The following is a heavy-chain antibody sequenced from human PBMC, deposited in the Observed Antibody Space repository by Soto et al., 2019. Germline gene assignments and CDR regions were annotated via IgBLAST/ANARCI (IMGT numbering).Heavy chain of an antibody. Sequence: ASVKVSCKASGGTFSSYAISWVRQAPGQGLEWMGGIIPIFGTANYAQKFQGRVTITADESTSTAYMELSSLRSEDTAVYYCATTFYYYDSSGYYYENKNYYYYYGMDVWGQGTTVTVSS. D-gene: IGHD3-22*01. CDR1: GGTFSSYA. CDR3: ATTFYYYDSSGYYYENKNYYYYYGMDV. CDR2: IIPIFGTA. V-gene: IGHV1-69*13. J-gene: IGHJ6*02.